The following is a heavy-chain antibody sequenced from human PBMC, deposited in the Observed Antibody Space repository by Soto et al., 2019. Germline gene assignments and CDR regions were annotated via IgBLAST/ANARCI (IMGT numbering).Heavy chain of an antibody. J-gene: IGHJ6*02. D-gene: IGHD1-26*01. CDR2: IVGGSGNT. V-gene: IGHV1-58*01. CDR3: AARRSGLYAMDV. Sequence: MQLVQSGPEVKKPGTSVKVSCKASGFTFSTSAVQWVRQARGQRPECMGWIVGGSGNTNYAQTSQPRVIITRDMSTSTVYIELSSLRYDEPAVYFCAARRSGLYAMDVWGQGTTVTVSS. CDR1: GFTFSTSA.